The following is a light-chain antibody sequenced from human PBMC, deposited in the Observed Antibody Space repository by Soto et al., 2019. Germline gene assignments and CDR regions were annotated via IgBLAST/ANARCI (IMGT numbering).Light chain of an antibody. CDR1: SSDVGGYNY. J-gene: IGLJ1*01. V-gene: IGLV2-8*01. CDR3: SSYAVSSNV. CDR2: EVN. Sequence: QSVLTQPPSASGSPGQSVAISCTGTSSDVGGYNYVSWYHQHPSKAPKPITYEVNTRPSGVPDRFSGSKSGNTASLTVSGIQAEDEADYYCSSYAVSSNVFRTGTKVTVL.